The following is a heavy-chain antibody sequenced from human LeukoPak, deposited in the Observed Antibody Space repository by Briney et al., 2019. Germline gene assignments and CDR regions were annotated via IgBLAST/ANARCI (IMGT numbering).Heavy chain of an antibody. J-gene: IGHJ5*01. V-gene: IGHV3-23*01. Sequence: GGTLRLSCAASGFTFSGHGMNWVRQAPGKGLEWVSGITGSGATTYYADSVKGRFTISRDNSKNTLYLQMNSLRAEDTAVYYCAKGDNWLQFESWGQGTLVTVSS. CDR1: GFTFSGHG. D-gene: IGHD5-24*01. CDR3: AKGDNWLQFES. CDR2: ITGSGATT.